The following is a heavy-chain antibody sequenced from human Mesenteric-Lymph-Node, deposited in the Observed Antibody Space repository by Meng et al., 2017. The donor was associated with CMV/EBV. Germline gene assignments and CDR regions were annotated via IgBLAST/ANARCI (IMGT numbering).Heavy chain of an antibody. D-gene: IGHD3-22*01. CDR1: GGSISSYY. Sequence: SETLSLTCTVSGGSISSYYWSWIRQPPGKGLEWIGYIYYSGSTNYNPSLKSRVTISVDTSKNQFSLKLSSVTAADTAVYYCAKDGYYYDSSGYLDYWGQGTLVTVSS. V-gene: IGHV4-59*01. J-gene: IGHJ4*02. CDR2: IYYSGST. CDR3: AKDGYYYDSSGYLDY.